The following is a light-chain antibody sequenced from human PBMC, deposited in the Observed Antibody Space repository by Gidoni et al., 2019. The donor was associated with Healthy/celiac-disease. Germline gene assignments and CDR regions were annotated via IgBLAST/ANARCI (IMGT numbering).Light chain of an antibody. Sequence: SALTQPAPVSGSPGQSITISCTGTSSDVGSYNLVSWYQQHPGKAPKLMIYEVSKRPSGVSNRFSGSKSGNTASLTISGLQAEDEADYYCCSYAGSSTYVVFGGGTKLTVL. CDR3: CSYAGSSTYVV. CDR2: EVS. V-gene: IGLV2-23*02. CDR1: SSDVGSYNL. J-gene: IGLJ2*01.